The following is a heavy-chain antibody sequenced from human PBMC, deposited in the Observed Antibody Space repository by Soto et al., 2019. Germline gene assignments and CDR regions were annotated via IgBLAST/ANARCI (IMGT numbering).Heavy chain of an antibody. Sequence: QVQLQQWGAGLLKPSETLSLTCAVYGGSFSGYYWSWIRQPPGKGLEWIGEINHSGSTNYNPSLKSRVTKSVDTSTNQFSRKMSSVTAADTAVYYCARGEYGGNKYDPWGHGTLVTVSS. CDR1: GGSFSGYY. CDR3: ARGEYGGNKYDP. J-gene: IGHJ5*02. D-gene: IGHD2-15*01. V-gene: IGHV4-34*01. CDR2: INHSGST.